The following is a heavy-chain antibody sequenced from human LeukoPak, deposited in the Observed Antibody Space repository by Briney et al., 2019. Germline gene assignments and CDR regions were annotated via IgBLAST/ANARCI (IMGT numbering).Heavy chain of an antibody. J-gene: IGHJ6*03. CDR1: GGSISSYY. D-gene: IGHD3-3*01. Sequence: PSETLSLTCTVSGGSISSYYWSWIRQPAGKGPEWIGRIYTSGSTNYNPSLKSRVTMSVDTSKNQFSLKLSSVTAADTAVYYCARDRVTIFGVGPLGYYMDVWGKGTTVTVSS. CDR2: IYTSGST. V-gene: IGHV4-4*07. CDR3: ARDRVTIFGVGPLGYYMDV.